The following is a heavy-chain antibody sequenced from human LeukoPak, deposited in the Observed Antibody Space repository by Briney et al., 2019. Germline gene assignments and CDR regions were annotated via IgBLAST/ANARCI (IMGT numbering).Heavy chain of an antibody. CDR2: IYYSGST. V-gene: IGHV4-59*01. D-gene: IGHD3-16*01. Sequence: SETLSLTCTVSGGSIGSYYWSWIRKPPGKGLEWIGYIYYSGSTNYNPSLKSRVTISVDTSKNQFSLKLSSVTAADTAVYYCARGGHPWGLGGYYFDYWGQGTLVTVSS. CDR3: ARGGHPWGLGGYYFDY. CDR1: GGSIGSYY. J-gene: IGHJ4*02.